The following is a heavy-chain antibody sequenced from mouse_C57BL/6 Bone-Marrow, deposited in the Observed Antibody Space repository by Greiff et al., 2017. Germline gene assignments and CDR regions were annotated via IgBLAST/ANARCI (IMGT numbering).Heavy chain of an antibody. CDR2: ISDGGSYT. J-gene: IGHJ3*01. Sequence: EVMLVESGGGLVKPGGSLKLSCAASGFTFSSYAMSWVRQTPEKRLEWVATISDGGSYTYYPDTVKGRFTISRDNAKNNLYLQMSHLKSEDTAMYYCARFGAPAWFADWGKGTLVTVSA. V-gene: IGHV5-4*03. D-gene: IGHD3-1*01. CDR3: ARFGAPAWFAD. CDR1: GFTFSSYA.